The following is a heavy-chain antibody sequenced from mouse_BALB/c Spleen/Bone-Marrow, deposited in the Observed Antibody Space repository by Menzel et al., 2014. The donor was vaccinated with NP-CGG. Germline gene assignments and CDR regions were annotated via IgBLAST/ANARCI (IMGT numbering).Heavy chain of an antibody. CDR3: AREDGSSPFAY. J-gene: IGHJ3*01. Sequence: VQLQQSGAELVRPGSSVKISCKASGYAFSSYWMNWVKQRPGQGLEWIGQIYPGDGDTNYNGKFKGKATLTADKSSSPAYMQLSSLTSEDSAVYFCAREDGSSPFAYWGQGTLVTVSA. D-gene: IGHD1-1*01. CDR2: IYPGDGDT. V-gene: IGHV1-80*01. CDR1: GYAFSSYW.